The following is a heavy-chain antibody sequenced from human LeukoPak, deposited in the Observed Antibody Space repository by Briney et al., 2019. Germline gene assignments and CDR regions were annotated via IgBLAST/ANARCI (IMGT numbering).Heavy chain of an antibody. V-gene: IGHV3-48*02. J-gene: IGHJ6*02. D-gene: IGHD2-2*01. CDR1: VFTFTSYS. CDR2: ISISSSTI. CDR3: ARELGYCSGTTCSVHYYGMDV. Sequence: GGSLRLSCAASVFTFTSYSMNWVRQAPGKGLERVSCISISSSTIYYGDSVKGRFTISRDNAKNSVYLQMNSLRDEDTAVYYCARELGYCSGTTCSVHYYGMDVWGQGTTVTVSS.